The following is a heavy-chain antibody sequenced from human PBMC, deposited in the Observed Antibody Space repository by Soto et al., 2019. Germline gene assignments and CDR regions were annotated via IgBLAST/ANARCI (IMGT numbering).Heavy chain of an antibody. CDR1: GGSFSGYY. CDR3: ARGKHSKFWSGYYRSDYYYYMDV. CDR2: INHSGST. V-gene: IGHV4-34*01. Sequence: ETLSLTCAVYGGSFSGYYWIWIRQPPGKGLEWIGEINHSGSTNYNPSLKSRVTISVDTSKNQFSLKLSSVTAADTAVYYCARGKHSKFWSGYYRSDYYYYMDVWGKGTTVTVSS. J-gene: IGHJ6*03. D-gene: IGHD3-3*01.